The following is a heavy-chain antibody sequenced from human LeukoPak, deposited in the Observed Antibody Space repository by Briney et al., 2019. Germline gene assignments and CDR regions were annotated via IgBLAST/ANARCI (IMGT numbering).Heavy chain of an antibody. Sequence: SQTLSLTCTVSGGSISSGAYYWSWIRQHPGKGLEWIGYIFYSGNTYYNPSLKSRVTISVDTSKNQFSLTLSSVTAADTAVYYCARARDCSGGSCYQFNWFDPWGQGTLVTVSS. D-gene: IGHD2-15*01. CDR3: ARARDCSGGSCYQFNWFDP. CDR2: IFYSGNT. J-gene: IGHJ5*02. V-gene: IGHV4-31*03. CDR1: GGSISSGAYY.